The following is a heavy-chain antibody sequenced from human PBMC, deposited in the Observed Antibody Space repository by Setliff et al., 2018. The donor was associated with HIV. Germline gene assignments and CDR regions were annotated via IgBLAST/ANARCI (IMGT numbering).Heavy chain of an antibody. CDR2: IIPMFRSA. J-gene: IGHJ4*02. D-gene: IGHD4-17*01. CDR1: GDTFSSYA. V-gene: IGHV1-69*13. CDR3: ATFDYGHSLGKIDY. Sequence: SVKVSCKASGDTFSSYAISWVRQAPGQGLEWMGVIIPMFRSANYAQNFQGRVTITADESTSTAYMELSRLKSDDTAVYFCATFDYGHSLGKIDYWGQGTLVTVSS.